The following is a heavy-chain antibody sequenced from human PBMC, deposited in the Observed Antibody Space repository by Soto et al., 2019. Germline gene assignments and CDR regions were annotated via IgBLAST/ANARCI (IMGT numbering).Heavy chain of an antibody. J-gene: IGHJ4*02. Sequence: QVQLVESGGGVVQPGRSLRLSCAASGFTFSSYGMHWVRQAPGKGLEWVAVISYDGSNKYYADSVKGRFTISRDNSKNTLYLQMNSLRAEDTAVYYCAKSPKLRTGMTFGPTDYWGQGTLVTVSS. CDR2: ISYDGSNK. CDR1: GFTFSSYG. D-gene: IGHD1-1*01. V-gene: IGHV3-30*18. CDR3: AKSPKLRTGMTFGPTDY.